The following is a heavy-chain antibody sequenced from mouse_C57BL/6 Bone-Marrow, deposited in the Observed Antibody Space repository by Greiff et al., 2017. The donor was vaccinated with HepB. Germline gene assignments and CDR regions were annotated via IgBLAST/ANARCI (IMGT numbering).Heavy chain of an antibody. CDR1: GFTFSDYY. CDR2: ISNGGGST. CDR3: ARQRVIMDY. D-gene: IGHD2-2*01. J-gene: IGHJ4*01. V-gene: IGHV5-12*01. Sequence: DVMLVESGGGLVQPGGSLKLSCAASGFTFSDYYMYWVRQTPEKRLEWVAYISNGGGSTYYPDTVKGRFTISRDNAKNTLYLQMSRLKSEDTAMYYGARQRVIMDYWGKGTSVTVSS.